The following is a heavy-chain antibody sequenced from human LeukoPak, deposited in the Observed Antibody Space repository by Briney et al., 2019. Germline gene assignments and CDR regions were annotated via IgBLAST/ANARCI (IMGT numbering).Heavy chain of an antibody. J-gene: IGHJ3*02. Sequence: PRGSLRLSCAASGFTFSSYAMSWVRQAPGKGLEWVSAISGSGGSTYYADSVKGRFTISRDNSKNTLYLQMNSLRAEDTAVYYCAKEGYCSSTSCYRVAFDIWGQGTMVTVSS. D-gene: IGHD2-2*01. CDR1: GFTFSSYA. CDR3: AKEGYCSSTSCYRVAFDI. V-gene: IGHV3-23*01. CDR2: ISGSGGST.